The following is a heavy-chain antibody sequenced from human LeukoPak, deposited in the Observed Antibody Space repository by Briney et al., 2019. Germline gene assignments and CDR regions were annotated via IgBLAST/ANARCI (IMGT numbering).Heavy chain of an antibody. Sequence: PGGSLRLSCAASGFTFSSYAMSWVRQAPGKGLEWVSAISGSGGSTYYADSVKGRFTISRDNSKNTLYLQMNSLRAEDTAVYYCAKSPRRAAAGNPYFDYWGQGTLVTVSS. CDR2: ISGSGGST. D-gene: IGHD6-13*01. V-gene: IGHV3-23*01. J-gene: IGHJ4*02. CDR1: GFTFSSYA. CDR3: AKSPRRAAAGNPYFDY.